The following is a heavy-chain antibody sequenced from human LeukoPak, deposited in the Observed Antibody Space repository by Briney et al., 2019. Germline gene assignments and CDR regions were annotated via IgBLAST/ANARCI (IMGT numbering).Heavy chain of an antibody. J-gene: IGHJ4*02. CDR3: ARTRGTHISMAYLDS. Sequence: EASVRVSCKTCGYTFTGNFMHWVRQAPGQGPEWMGWINPNNGDTNYAQKFQGRVTMTRVTSITTAYMELSSLRSDDTAVYYCARTRGTHISMAYLDSWGQGTLVTVSS. V-gene: IGHV1-2*02. D-gene: IGHD2/OR15-2a*01. CDR1: GYTFTGNF. CDR2: INPNNGDT.